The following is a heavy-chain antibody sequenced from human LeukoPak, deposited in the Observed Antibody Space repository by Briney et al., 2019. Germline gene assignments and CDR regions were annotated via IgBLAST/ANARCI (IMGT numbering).Heavy chain of an antibody. V-gene: IGHV4-4*07. CDR1: GGSISSNY. J-gene: IGHJ4*02. CDR3: ARGSGDNWNIFDY. Sequence: SETLSLTCAVSGGSISSNYWSWIRQPAGKGLEWIGRTHTSGSTNYNPSLKSRVTISVDKSKNQFSLKLSSVTAADTAVYYCARGSGDNWNIFDYWGQGTLVTVSS. D-gene: IGHD1/OR15-1a*01. CDR2: THTSGST.